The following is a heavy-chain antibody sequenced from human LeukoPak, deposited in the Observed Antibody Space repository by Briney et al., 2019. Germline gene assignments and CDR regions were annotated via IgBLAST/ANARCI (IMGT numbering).Heavy chain of an antibody. CDR1: GGSFSGYY. Sequence: PSETLSLTCAVYGGSFSGYYWIWIRQPPGKGLEWIGEVNHSGSTKYNPSLRGRVTMLVDTSKSQISLDLNSVTAADTAVYYCASWNARTHSIDDWGRGTLVTVSS. CDR3: ASWNARTHSIDD. D-gene: IGHD4-11*01. V-gene: IGHV4-34*01. CDR2: VNHSGST. J-gene: IGHJ4*02.